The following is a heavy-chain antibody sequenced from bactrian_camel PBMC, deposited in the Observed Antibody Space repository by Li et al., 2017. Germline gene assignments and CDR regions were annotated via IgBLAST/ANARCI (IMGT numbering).Heavy chain of an antibody. J-gene: IGHJ4*01. V-gene: IGHV3S53*01. CDR1: GYHYSPSC. D-gene: IGHD1*01. CDR3: TTSPHMAV. Sequence: VQLVESGGGSVQAGGSPRLSCVRSGYHYSPSCMAWFRQAPGKDREGVAGIDSDGYTSYANSVKGRFTISRDNAKNTLYLEMNSLKSEDTALYYCTTSPHMAVWGQGTQVTGS. CDR2: IDSDGYT.